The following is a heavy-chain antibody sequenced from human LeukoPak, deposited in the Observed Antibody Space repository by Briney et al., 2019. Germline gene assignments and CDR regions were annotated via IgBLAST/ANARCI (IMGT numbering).Heavy chain of an antibody. D-gene: IGHD2-21*01. CDR3: ARDSRRLNFDY. CDR1: GFTLSSYS. CDR2: ISSSSSYI. Sequence: GGSLRLSCAASGFTLSSYSMYWVRQAPGKGLEWVSSISSSSSYIYYADSVKGRFTIPRDNAKNSLYLQMSSLRAEDTAVYYCARDSRRLNFDYWGQGTLVTVSS. V-gene: IGHV3-21*01. J-gene: IGHJ4*02.